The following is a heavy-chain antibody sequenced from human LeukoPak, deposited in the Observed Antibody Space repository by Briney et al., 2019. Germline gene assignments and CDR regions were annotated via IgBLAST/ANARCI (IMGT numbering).Heavy chain of an antibody. J-gene: IGHJ4*02. CDR1: GGSISSGDYY. CDR3: ARANSGSYCDY. D-gene: IGHD1-26*01. V-gene: IGHV4-30-4*02. Sequence: PSETLSLTCTVSGGSISSGDYYWSWIRQPPGKGLEWIGYIYYSGSTYYNPSLKSRVTISVDTSKNQFSLKLSSVTAADTAVYYCARANSGSYCDYWGPGTLVTVSS. CDR2: IYYSGST.